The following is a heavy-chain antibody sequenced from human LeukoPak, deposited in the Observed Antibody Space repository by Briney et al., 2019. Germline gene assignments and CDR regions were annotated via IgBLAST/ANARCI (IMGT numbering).Heavy chain of an antibody. V-gene: IGHV4-34*01. CDR1: GGSFSGYY. D-gene: IGHD6-6*01. CDR3: ARGVYRSATAYSRSNDGAFDI. Sequence: SETLSLTCAVYGGSFSGYYWSWIRQPPGKGLEWVGEINHSGSTNYYPCIKSRVTISVDTSNNQFSLKLSSVTSADTAVYYCARGVYRSATAYSRSNDGAFDIWGQGTMVTVSS. CDR2: INHSGST. J-gene: IGHJ3*02.